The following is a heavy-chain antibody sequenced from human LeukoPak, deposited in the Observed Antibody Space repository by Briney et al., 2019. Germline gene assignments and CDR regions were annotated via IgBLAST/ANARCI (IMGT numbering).Heavy chain of an antibody. J-gene: IGHJ4*02. D-gene: IGHD2-2*01. V-gene: IGHV3-64*01. CDR1: AFTFSSYA. CDR3: ARDRSTSCQLDY. Sequence: GGSLRLSCAASAFTFSSYAMHWVRQAPGKGLEYVSAISSNGGSTYYANSVKGRFTISRDNSKNTLYLRMGSLRAEDMAVYYCARDRSTSCQLDYWGQGTLVTVSS. CDR2: ISSNGGST.